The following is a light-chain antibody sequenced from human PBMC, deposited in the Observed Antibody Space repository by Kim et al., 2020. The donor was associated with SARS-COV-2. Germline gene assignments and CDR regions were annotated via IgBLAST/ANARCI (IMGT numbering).Light chain of an antibody. CDR1: QSVSDW. CDR2: DAS. Sequence: GDRVTITCRASQSVSDWLAWYQQKPGKAPNLLIYDASNLESGVPSRFSGRRSGTEFTLTITNLQPDDFATYYCQQYHTYSSTFGQGTKL. V-gene: IGKV1-5*01. J-gene: IGKJ2*01. CDR3: QQYHTYSST.